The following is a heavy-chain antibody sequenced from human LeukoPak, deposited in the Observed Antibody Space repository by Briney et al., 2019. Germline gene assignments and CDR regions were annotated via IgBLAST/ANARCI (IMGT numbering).Heavy chain of an antibody. V-gene: IGHV4-38-2*02. CDR2: IFTSGIISGNT. J-gene: IGHJ3*02. CDR3: ARDRYYYDTSAYYSAFET. D-gene: IGHD3-22*01. Sequence: SETLSLTCTVSGYSISSGYYWSWIRQPPGKGLEWIGRIFTSGIISGNTNYNPSLASRVTMSVDASKNQFSLKLTSVTAADTAIYFCARDRYYYDTSAYYSAFETWGQGTMVTVSS. CDR1: GYSISSGYY.